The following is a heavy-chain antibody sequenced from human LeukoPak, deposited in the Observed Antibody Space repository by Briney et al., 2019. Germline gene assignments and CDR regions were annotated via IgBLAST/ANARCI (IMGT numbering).Heavy chain of an antibody. J-gene: IGHJ4*02. V-gene: IGHV3-66*01. D-gene: IGHD6-6*01. CDR1: GFTVTSNH. CDR3: ARDSSSHYFDY. CDR2: IYTGGTT. Sequence: TGGSLRLSCAASGFTVTSNHMNWVPQAPGKGLEWVSIIYTGGTTHYTDSLRGRITISRDDSRNTVYLQMTSLRAEDTAVYYCARDSSSHYFDYWAREPWSPSPQ.